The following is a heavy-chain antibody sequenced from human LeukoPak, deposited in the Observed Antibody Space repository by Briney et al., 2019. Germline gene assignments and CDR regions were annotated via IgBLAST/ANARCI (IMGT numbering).Heavy chain of an antibody. CDR3: ARSYYYGSGSYPHDAFDI. CDR2: IIPIFGTA. V-gene: IGHV1-69*01. J-gene: IGHJ3*02. D-gene: IGHD3-10*01. CDR1: GGTFSSYA. Sequence: GSSAKVSCKASGGTFSSYAISWVRQAPGQGLEWMGGIIPIFGTANYAQKFQGRVTITADESTSTAYMELSSLRSEDTAVYYCARSYYYGSGSYPHDAFDIWGQGTMVTVSS.